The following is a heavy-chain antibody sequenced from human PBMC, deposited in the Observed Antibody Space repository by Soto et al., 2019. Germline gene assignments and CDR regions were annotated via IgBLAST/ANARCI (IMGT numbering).Heavy chain of an antibody. Sequence: SETLSLTCTVSGASISGFYWSWIRKSAEKGLEWIGRIYATGTTDYNPSLKSRVMMSVDTSKKQFSLKLRSVTAADTAVYYCVRDGTKTLRDWFDPWGQGISVTVSS. CDR3: VRDGTKTLRDWFDP. V-gene: IGHV4-4*07. J-gene: IGHJ5*02. CDR1: GASISGFY. CDR2: IYATGTT. D-gene: IGHD1-1*01.